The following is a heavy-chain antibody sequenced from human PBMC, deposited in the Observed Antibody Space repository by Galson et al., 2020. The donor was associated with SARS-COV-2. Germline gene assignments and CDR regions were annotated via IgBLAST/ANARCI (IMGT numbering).Heavy chain of an antibody. Sequence: GESLKISCAASGFTYSSYAISWVRQAPGKGLAWVSAISGSGGSTYYADSVKGRFTISRDNSKNTLFLQMSGLRAEDTAVYYCAKPKGGYDFRSGYPFDYWGQGTLVTVSS. J-gene: IGHJ4*02. CDR2: ISGSGGST. V-gene: IGHV3-23*01. CDR3: AKPKGGYDFRSGYPFDY. CDR1: GFTYSSYA. D-gene: IGHD3-3*01.